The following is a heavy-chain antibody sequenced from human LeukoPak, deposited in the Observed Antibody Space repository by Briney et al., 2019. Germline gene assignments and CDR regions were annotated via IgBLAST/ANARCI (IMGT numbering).Heavy chain of an antibody. V-gene: IGHV4-38-2*01. J-gene: IGHJ5*02. CDR3: ARHLGYCSTTSCYGANWFDP. Sequence: SETLSLTCAVSVYSISSGYYWGWIRQPPGKGLEWIGSIYQSGNSFYNPSLKSRVTISVDTSMNQSSLKLYSVTAADTAVYYCARHLGYCSTTSCYGANWFDPWGQGTLVAVSS. CDR1: VYSISSGYY. CDR2: IYQSGNS. D-gene: IGHD2-2*01.